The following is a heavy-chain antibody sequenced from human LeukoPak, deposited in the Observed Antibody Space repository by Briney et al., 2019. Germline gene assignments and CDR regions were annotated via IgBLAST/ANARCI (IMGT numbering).Heavy chain of an antibody. J-gene: IGHJ4*02. CDR3: AKGRGGNFFDY. CDR1: GFSFNNYA. CDR2: VSYSGTDT. Sequence: GGSLRLSCAASGFSFNNYAMNWVRQAPGKGLDWVSTVSYSGTDTYYADSVKGRFVISGDNSKKTVYLQMNGLRAEDTAVYYCAKGRGGNFFDYWGQGTLVTVSS. D-gene: IGHD4-23*01. V-gene: IGHV3-23*01.